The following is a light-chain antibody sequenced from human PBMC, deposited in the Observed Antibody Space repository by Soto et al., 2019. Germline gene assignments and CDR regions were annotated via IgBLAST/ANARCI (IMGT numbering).Light chain of an antibody. CDR3: QQSYSPPPIT. J-gene: IGKJ5*01. Sequence: DLQMTQSPSSLSASVGDRVTITCRASQSISSYLNWYQQKPGKAPKLLIYAASSLQRGVPSRFSGSGSGTDFTLTISSLQPEDFATYYCQQSYSPPPITFGQGTRLEIK. CDR2: AAS. V-gene: IGKV1-39*01. CDR1: QSISSY.